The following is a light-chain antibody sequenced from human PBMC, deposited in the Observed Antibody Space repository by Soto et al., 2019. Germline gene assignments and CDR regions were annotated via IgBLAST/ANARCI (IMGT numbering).Light chain of an antibody. CDR2: GAS. Sequence: EIVLPQSHGTLSLSPGAGAPLXCRASQSVSNNYLAWYQQKPGQAPRLLIYGASNRATGIPDRFSGSGSGTDFTLTISRLEPEDFAVYYCQQYGSSGTFGQGTKVDIK. J-gene: IGKJ1*01. V-gene: IGKV3-20*01. CDR3: QQYGSSGT. CDR1: QSVSNNY.